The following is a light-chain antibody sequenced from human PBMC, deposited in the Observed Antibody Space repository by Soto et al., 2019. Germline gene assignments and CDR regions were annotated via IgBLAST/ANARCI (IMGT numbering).Light chain of an antibody. CDR1: QSISGW. J-gene: IGKJ2*01. V-gene: IGKV1-5*01. CDR2: DAS. CDR3: QQYSSYSS. Sequence: DIQMTQSPSTLSASVEDRVTITCRASQSISGWLAWYQQKPGKAPNLLISDASSLESGVPSRFSGSGSGTEFTLTISGLQPDDFATYYCQQYSSYSSFGQGTKLEIK.